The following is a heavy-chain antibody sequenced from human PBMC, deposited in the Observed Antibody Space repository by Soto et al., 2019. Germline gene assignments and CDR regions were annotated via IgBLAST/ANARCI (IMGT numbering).Heavy chain of an antibody. CDR2: INTGNGNT. CDR3: AKLGFSVDGLEI. D-gene: IGHD3-16*01. Sequence: QVQLVQSGAEVKKPGASVKVSCKASGYTFTSYAMHWVRQAPGQRLEWMGWINTGNGNTKYSQKFQARVTITRDTSASTAYMELSSLRSEDTAVYYCAKLGFSVDGLEIWGQGTMVTVSS. CDR1: GYTFTSYA. J-gene: IGHJ3*02. V-gene: IGHV1-3*04.